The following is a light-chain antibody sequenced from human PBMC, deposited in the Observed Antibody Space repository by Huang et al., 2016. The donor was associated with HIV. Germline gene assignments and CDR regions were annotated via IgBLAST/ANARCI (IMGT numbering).Light chain of an antibody. J-gene: IGKJ4*01. CDR1: QDIGGA. Sequence: EIVLTQSPDFQSVTPKEIVTITCRASQDIGGALHWYQQKPDQSPKLLISGVSSRFSGSGSGTDFTLTINRLEAEAAATYYFHQCSTLHTFGGRTKVEIK. CDR3: HQCSTLHT. V-gene: IGKV6-21*01.